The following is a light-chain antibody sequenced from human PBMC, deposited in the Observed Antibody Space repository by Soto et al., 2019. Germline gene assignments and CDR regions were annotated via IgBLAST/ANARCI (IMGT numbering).Light chain of an antibody. V-gene: IGKV1-9*01. CDR2: AAS. J-gene: IGKJ4*01. CDR1: QGISSY. Sequence: DIQLTQSPSFLSASVGDRGTITCRASQGISSYFAWYQQKPGKAPKVLIFAASTLQSGDPSRFSGSGSVTEFTLAISSLQPEDFATYYCQPLNSYPLTFGGGTKVEIK. CDR3: QPLNSYPLT.